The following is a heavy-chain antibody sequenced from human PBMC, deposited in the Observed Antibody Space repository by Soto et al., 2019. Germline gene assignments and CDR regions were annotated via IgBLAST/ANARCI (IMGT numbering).Heavy chain of an antibody. Sequence: SETLSLTCTVSGGSISSSSYYWGWIRQPPGKGLEWIGSIYYSGSTYYNPSLKSRVTISVDTSKNQFSLKLSSVTAADTAVYYCATDHSSSGWSSSSWGLGYYYYGMDVWGQGTTVTVSS. CDR3: ATDHSSSGWSSSSWGLGYYYYGMDV. D-gene: IGHD6-19*01. CDR1: GGSISSSSYY. J-gene: IGHJ6*02. CDR2: IYYSGST. V-gene: IGHV4-39*02.